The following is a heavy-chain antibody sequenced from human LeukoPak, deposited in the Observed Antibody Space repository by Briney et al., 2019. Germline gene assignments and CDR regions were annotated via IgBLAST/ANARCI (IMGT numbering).Heavy chain of an antibody. D-gene: IGHD4-23*01. J-gene: IGHJ4*02. V-gene: IGHV3-74*01. CDR2: IKSDGSSS. CDR1: GFTFSSYFW. CDR3: VRDLDLGGYSSFEY. Sequence: PGESLRLSCAASGFTFSSYFWMHWVRQAPGKGLVWVSRIKSDGSSSTYADSVKGRFTISRDNAKNSLYLQMNTLRAEDTAVYYCVRDLDLGGYSSFEYWGQGTLVTVSS.